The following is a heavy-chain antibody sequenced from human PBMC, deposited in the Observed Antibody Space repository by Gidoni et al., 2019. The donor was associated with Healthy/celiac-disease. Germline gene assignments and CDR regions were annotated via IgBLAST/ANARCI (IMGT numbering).Heavy chain of an antibody. CDR1: GLPFSSPA. CDR3: AKDNYDILTGYYWAWTR. V-gene: IGHV3-23*01. D-gene: IGHD3-9*01. CDR2: ISGSGGST. Sequence: EVPLLESGGGLVQPGGSLRLSCSASGLPFSSPAMSWVRQAPGKGLEWVSAISGSGGSTYYADSVKGRFTISRDNSKNTLYLQMNSLRAEDTAVYYCAKDNYDILTGYYWAWTRWGQGTLVTVSS. J-gene: IGHJ4*02.